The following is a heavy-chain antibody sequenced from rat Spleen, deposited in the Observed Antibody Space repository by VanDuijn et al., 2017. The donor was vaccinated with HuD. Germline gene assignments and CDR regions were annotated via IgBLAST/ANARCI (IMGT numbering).Heavy chain of an antibody. V-gene: IGHV5-7*01. CDR1: GFTFDDYY. J-gene: IGHJ2*01. CDR2: ISYDGSST. D-gene: IGHD1-5*01. Sequence: EVQLVESGGGFVQPGRSMKLSCAASGFTFDDYYMAWVRQAPTKGLEWVATISYDGSSTYYRDSVKGRFTISRDNAKSSLYLQMDSLRSEDTATYYCARLRYNPFDYWGQGVMVTVSS. CDR3: ARLRYNPFDY.